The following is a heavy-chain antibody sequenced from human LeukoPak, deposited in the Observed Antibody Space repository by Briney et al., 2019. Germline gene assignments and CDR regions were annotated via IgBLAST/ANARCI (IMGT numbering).Heavy chain of an antibody. CDR3: ARGRGVYASSSTTFDY. D-gene: IGHD6-6*01. J-gene: IGHJ4*02. V-gene: IGHV1-18*01. CDR1: GYTFTKYG. CDR2: ISPYNGNR. Sequence: ASVKVSCKASGYTFTKYGITWVRQAPGQGLEWMGWISPYNGNRNYAQKLQDRVTMTTDTSTSTACMELRSLRSDDTAVYYCARGRGVYASSSTTFDYWGQGTLVTVSS.